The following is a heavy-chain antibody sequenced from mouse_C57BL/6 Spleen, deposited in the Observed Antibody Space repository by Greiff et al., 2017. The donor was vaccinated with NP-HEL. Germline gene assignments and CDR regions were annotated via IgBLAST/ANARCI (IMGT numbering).Heavy chain of an antibody. Sequence: QVQLQQPGAELVRPGSSVKLSCKASGYTFTSYWMHWVKQRPIQGLEWIGNIDPSDSETHFIQKFKDKATLTVDKSSSTAYMQLSSLTSEDSAVYYCARGGAYYYGSSHGYFDVWGTGTTVTVSS. V-gene: IGHV1-52*01. CDR1: GYTFTSYW. CDR2: IDPSDSET. J-gene: IGHJ1*03. CDR3: ARGGAYYYGSSHGYFDV. D-gene: IGHD1-1*01.